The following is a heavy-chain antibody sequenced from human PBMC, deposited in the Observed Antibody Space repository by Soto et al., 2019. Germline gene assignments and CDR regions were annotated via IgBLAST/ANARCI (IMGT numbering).Heavy chain of an antibody. CDR2: IIPIFGTA. CDR3: ARDGAYCGGDCYSSLFDY. V-gene: IGHV1-69*01. Sequence: QVQLVQSGAEVKRPGSSVKVSCKASGGTFSSYAISWVRQAPGQGLEWMGGIIPIFGTANYAQKFQGRVTIPADESTSTAYMELSSLRSEDTAVYYCARDGAYCGGDCYSSLFDYWGQGTLVTVSS. D-gene: IGHD2-21*02. J-gene: IGHJ4*02. CDR1: GGTFSSYA.